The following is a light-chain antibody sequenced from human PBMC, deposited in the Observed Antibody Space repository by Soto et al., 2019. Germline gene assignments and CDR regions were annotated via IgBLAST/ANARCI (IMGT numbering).Light chain of an antibody. CDR1: QSVRSS. J-gene: IGKJ1*01. CDR3: QQRSSWPWT. Sequence: EILLTQSPATLSLSPGERATLSCRASQSVRSSLAWYQQKPGQAPRLLIYDASTRATGIPDRFCGSGPGTDFTLTISNLEPEDFALYYCQQRSSWPWTFGQGAKVEIK. CDR2: DAS. V-gene: IGKV3-11*01.